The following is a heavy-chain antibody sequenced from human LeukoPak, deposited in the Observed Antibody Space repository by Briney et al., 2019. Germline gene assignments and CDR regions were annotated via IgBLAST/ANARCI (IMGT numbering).Heavy chain of an antibody. CDR3: ARDRTLNWNDPDYYFDY. CDR1: GDSVSSNSAA. V-gene: IGHV6-1*01. D-gene: IGHD1-1*01. J-gene: IGHJ4*02. CDR2: TYYRSKWYN. Sequence: SQTLSLTCAISGDSVSSNSAAWNWIRQSPSRGLEWLGRTYYRSKWYNDYAVSVKSRITINPDTSKNQFFLQLNSETPEDTAVYFCARDRTLNWNDPDYYFDYWGQGTLVTVSS.